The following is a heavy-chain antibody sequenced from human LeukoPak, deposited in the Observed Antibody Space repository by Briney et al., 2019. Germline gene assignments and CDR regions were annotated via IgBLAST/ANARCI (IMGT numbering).Heavy chain of an antibody. V-gene: IGHV4-39*07. CDR3: ARLAAAAPFDAFDI. D-gene: IGHD6-13*01. Sequence: PSETLSLTCTVSGGSISSSRYNWGWVRQPPGKGLEWIGNICYSGSDYYNPSLKSRVTMSLDTSKNQFSLKPSSVTAADTAVYYCARLAAAAPFDAFDIWGQGTMVTVSS. CDR1: GGSISSSRYN. J-gene: IGHJ3*02. CDR2: ICYSGSD.